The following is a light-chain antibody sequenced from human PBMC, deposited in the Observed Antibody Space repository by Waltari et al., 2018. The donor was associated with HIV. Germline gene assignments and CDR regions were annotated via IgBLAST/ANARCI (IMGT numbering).Light chain of an antibody. J-gene: IGLJ1*01. V-gene: IGLV2-14*01. CDR1: SSDVGGYNY. Sequence: QSALTQPASVSGSPRQPTTISCTGTSSDVGGYNYVSWYQQHPGKAPKLMIYEVSNRPSWVSNRFSGSKSGNTASLTISGLQAEDEADYYCSSYTSSSTLVFGTGTKVTVL. CDR2: EVS. CDR3: SSYTSSSTLV.